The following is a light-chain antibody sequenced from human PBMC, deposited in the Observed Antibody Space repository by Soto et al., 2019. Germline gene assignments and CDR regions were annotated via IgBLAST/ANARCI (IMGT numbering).Light chain of an antibody. CDR1: QSVSSSSY. J-gene: IGKJ2*01. CDR3: RQYGSSPSYT. CDR2: GAS. V-gene: IGKV3-20*01. Sequence: EIVLTQSPGTLSLSPGERATLSCRASQSVSSSSYLAWYQPKPGQAPSLLIYGASSRATGIPDRFSGSGSAKDFTLTISILEPEDFAVYYCRQYGSSPSYTFGQGTKLEIK.